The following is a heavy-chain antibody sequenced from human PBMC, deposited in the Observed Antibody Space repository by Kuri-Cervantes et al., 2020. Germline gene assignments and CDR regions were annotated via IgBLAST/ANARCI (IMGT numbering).Heavy chain of an antibody. D-gene: IGHD3-3*01. CDR1: GYTFTSYG. CDR3: ARGVLRFLEWHEGARYYMDV. CDR2: ISAYNGNT. Sequence: ASVKVSCKASGYTFTSYGISWVRQAPGKGLEWMGWISAYNGNTNYAQKFQGRVTMTRNTSISTAYMELSSLRSEDTAVYYCARGVLRFLEWHEGARYYMDVWGKGTTVTVSS. J-gene: IGHJ6*03. V-gene: IGHV1-18*01.